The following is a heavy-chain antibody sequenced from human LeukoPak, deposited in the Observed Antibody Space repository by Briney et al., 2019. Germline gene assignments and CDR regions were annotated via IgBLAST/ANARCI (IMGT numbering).Heavy chain of an antibody. J-gene: IGHJ4*02. CDR3: ARDIGYGDYVFDY. D-gene: IGHD4-17*01. V-gene: IGHV3-33*01. CDR1: GFTFSSYG. Sequence: GGYLRLSCAASGFTFSSYGMHWVRQAPGKGLEWVAVIWYDGSNKYYADSVKGRFTISRDNSKNTLYLQMNSLRAEDTAVYYCARDIGYGDYVFDYWGQGTLVTVSS. CDR2: IWYDGSNK.